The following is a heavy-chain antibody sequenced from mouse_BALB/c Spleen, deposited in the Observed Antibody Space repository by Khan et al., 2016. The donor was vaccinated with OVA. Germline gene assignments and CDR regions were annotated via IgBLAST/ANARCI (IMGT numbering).Heavy chain of an antibody. J-gene: IGHJ2*01. CDR1: GYTFSSYW. CDR3: ARRPTYPFDL. V-gene: IGHV1-9*01. Sequence: VQLQESGTELMKPGASVKISCKATGYTFSSYWIEWVKQRPGHGLEWIGEILPGSDSTNYNEKFTGKATFTADASSNTAYMQLSSLTSEDYAVDYCARRPTYPFDLWGQGTTLTVSS. CDR2: ILPGSDST. D-gene: IGHD2-10*01.